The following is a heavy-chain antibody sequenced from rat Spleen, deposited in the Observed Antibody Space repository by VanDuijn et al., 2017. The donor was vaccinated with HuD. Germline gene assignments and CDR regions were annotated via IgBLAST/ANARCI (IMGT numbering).Heavy chain of an antibody. CDR3: TTGTIAAPYWYFDF. CDR2: ISPSGGNT. D-gene: IGHD1-2*01. V-gene: IGHV5-25*01. J-gene: IGHJ1*01. Sequence: EVQLVESGGGLVQPGGSMNLSCAASGFTFSDYYMAWIRQAPTKGLEWVASISPSGGNTYYRDSVKGRFTISRDNAKSTLYLQMVSLRSEDTATYYCTTGTIAAPYWYFDFWGPGTMVTVSS. CDR1: GFTFSDYY.